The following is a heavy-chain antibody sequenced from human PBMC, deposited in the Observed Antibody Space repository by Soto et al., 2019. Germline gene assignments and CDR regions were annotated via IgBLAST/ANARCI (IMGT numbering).Heavy chain of an antibody. J-gene: IGHJ6*03. V-gene: IGHV6-1*01. CDR1: GDSVPSNSAA. CDR2: TYYRSKWYN. CDR3: AREAIFGVVSHYYYYYMDV. Sequence: SQTLSLTCAISGDSVPSNSAAWNCIRQSPSRGLEWLGRTYYRSKWYNDYAVSVKSRITINPDTSKNQFSLQLNSVTPEDTAVYYCAREAIFGVVSHYYYYYMDVWGKGTTVTVSS. D-gene: IGHD3-3*01.